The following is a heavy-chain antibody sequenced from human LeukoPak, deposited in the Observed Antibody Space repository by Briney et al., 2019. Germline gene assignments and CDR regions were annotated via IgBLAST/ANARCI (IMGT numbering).Heavy chain of an antibody. J-gene: IGHJ6*03. Sequence: GRSLRLSCAASGFTFDDYAMHWVRQAPGKGLEWVSGISWNSGSIGYADSVKGRFTISRGNAKNSLYLQMNSLRAEDTALYYCAKDMVTIQAPYYYYYVDVWGKGTTVTVSS. CDR2: ISWNSGSI. CDR3: AKDMVTIQAPYYYYYVDV. D-gene: IGHD5-12*01. CDR1: GFTFDDYA. V-gene: IGHV3-9*01.